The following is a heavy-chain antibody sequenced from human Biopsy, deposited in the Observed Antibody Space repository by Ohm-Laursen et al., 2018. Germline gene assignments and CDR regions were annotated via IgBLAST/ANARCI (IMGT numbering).Heavy chain of an antibody. CDR1: GFTFSSYG. CDR3: AKDRYNYTPIGGFSMDV. V-gene: IGHV3-23*01. J-gene: IGHJ6*02. Sequence: SLRLSCAASGFTFSSYGMSWVRQAPGKGLEWVSVLSGSGGTTYYADSVKGRFTISRDNSRDTLYLQMSSLRAEDTAVYYCAKDRYNYTPIGGFSMDVWGQGTTVTVSS. D-gene: IGHD5-18*01. CDR2: LSGSGGTT.